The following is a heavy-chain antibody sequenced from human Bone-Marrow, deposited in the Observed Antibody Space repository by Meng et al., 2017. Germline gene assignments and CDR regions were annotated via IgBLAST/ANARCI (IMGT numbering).Heavy chain of an antibody. V-gene: IGHV3-23*01. D-gene: IGHD6-19*01. Sequence: GESLKISCAASGFTLSSYAMSWVRQAPGKGLEWVSAISGSGGSTYYADSVKGRFTISRDDSKNTLYLQMTSLRAEDTAVYYCAKGEYSSGWGADDAFDIWGQGTLVTVSS. CDR3: AKGEYSSGWGADDAFDI. J-gene: IGHJ3*02. CDR2: ISGSGGST. CDR1: GFTLSSYA.